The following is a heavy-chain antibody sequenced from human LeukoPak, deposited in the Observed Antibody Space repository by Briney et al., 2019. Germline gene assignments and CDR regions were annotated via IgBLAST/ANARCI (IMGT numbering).Heavy chain of an antibody. V-gene: IGHV4-59*01. D-gene: IGHD5-18*01. J-gene: IGHJ6*03. CDR1: GGSISSYY. Sequence: SETLSLTCTVSGGSISSYYWSWIRQPPEKGLEWIGYIYYSGSTNSNPSLRSRVTISVDTSKNEFSLELSSVTAADTAVYYCARCGYNYGWYYYFMDVWGKGTTVTVSS. CDR3: ARCGYNYGWYYYFMDV. CDR2: IYYSGST.